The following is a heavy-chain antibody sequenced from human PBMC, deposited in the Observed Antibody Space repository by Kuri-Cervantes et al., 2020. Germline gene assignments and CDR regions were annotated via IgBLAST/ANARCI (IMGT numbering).Heavy chain of an antibody. CDR3: ARGESGYGRFDP. J-gene: IGHJ5*02. D-gene: IGHD3-22*01. CDR1: GFTFSSYA. V-gene: IGHV3-30-3*01. Sequence: GGSLRLSCAASGFTFSSYAMHWVRQAPGKGLEWVAVISYDGSNKYYADSVKGRFTISRDNSKNTLYLEMYSLSAEDTAVYYCARGESGYGRFDPWGQGTLVTVSS. CDR2: ISYDGSNK.